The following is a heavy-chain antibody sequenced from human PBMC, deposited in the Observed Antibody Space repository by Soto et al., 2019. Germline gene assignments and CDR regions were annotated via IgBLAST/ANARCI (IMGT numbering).Heavy chain of an antibody. CDR3: ARAQGLNWFDP. V-gene: IGHV1-2*04. Sequence: ASVKVSCKASGYTFTGYYMHWVRQAPGQGLEWMGWINPNSGGTNYAQKFQGWVTMTRDTSISTAYMELSRLRSDDTAVYYCARAQGLNWFDPWGQGTPVNVSS. J-gene: IGHJ5*02. CDR2: INPNSGGT. CDR1: GYTFTGYY.